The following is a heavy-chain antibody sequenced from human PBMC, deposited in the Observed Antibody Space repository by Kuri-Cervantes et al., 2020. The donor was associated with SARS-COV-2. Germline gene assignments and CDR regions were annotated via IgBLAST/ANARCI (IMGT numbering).Heavy chain of an antibody. V-gene: IGHV3-15*01. CDR2: IKSKTDGGTT. CDR3: NTEKCLVLDQH. J-gene: IGHJ1*01. CDR1: GFTFSSYA. Sequence: GGSLRLSCAASGFTFSSYAMSWGRKAPGKGLEWVGRIKSKTDGGTTDYAAPVKGRFTISRDDSKNTLYLQMNSLKTEETAVYYCNTEKCLVLDQHWGQGTLVTVSS. D-gene: IGHD6-19*01.